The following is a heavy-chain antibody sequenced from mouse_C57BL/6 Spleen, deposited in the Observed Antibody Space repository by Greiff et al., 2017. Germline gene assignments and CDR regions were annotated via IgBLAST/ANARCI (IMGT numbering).Heavy chain of an antibody. CDR3: SRPYYCAYGPYYYAMDY. D-gene: IGHD2-13*01. CDR1: GFTFSDYG. J-gene: IGHJ4*01. Sequence: EVNVVESGGGLVKPGGSLKLSCAASGFTFSDYGMHWVRQAPEKGLEWVAYISSGSSTIYYADTVKGRFTIARDNAKNTLFLQMTSLRSEDTATYYCSRPYYCAYGPYYYAMDYWGQGTSVTVSS. V-gene: IGHV5-17*01. CDR2: ISSGSSTI.